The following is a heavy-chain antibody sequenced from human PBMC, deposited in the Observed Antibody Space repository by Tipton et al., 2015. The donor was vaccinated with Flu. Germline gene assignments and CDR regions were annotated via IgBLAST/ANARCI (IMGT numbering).Heavy chain of an antibody. Sequence: TLSLTCTVSGGSISSSYYWGWIRQPPGKGLEWIGSIYYSGSTYYNPSLKSRVTISVDTSKNQFSLKLSSVTAADTAVYYCATKEVSYCSGGSCYSYYFDYWGQGTLVTVSS. D-gene: IGHD2-15*01. V-gene: IGHV4-39*01. CDR3: ATKEVSYCSGGSCYSYYFDY. CDR1: GGSISSSYY. J-gene: IGHJ4*02. CDR2: IYYSGST.